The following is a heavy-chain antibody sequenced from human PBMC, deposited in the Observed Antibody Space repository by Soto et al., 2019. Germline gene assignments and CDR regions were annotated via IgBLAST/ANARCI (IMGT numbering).Heavy chain of an antibody. V-gene: IGHV1-69*13. CDR2: IIPIFGTA. CDR3: ARDRGIAVAGTSFFDY. Sequence: GASVKFSCKASGGTFSSYAISWVRQAPGQGLEWMGGIIPIFGTANYAQKFQGRVTITADESTSTAYMELSSLRSEDTAVYYCARDRGIAVAGTSFFDYWGQGTLVTVSS. J-gene: IGHJ4*02. CDR1: GGTFSSYA. D-gene: IGHD6-19*01.